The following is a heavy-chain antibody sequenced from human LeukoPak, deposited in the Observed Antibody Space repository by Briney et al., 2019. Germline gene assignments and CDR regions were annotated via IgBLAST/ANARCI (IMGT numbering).Heavy chain of an antibody. CDR1: GYSISSDDY. V-gene: IGHV4-38-2*01. J-gene: IGHJ4*02. Sequence: PSETLSPTCAVSGYSISSDDYWVWIRQPPGQGLEWTGGIYHSGSTYYNPSLKSRVTMPVDTSKNQFSLKLSSVTAADTAVYYCARAPRDSSSSNYMRRFDYWGQGTLVTVSS. CDR2: IYHSGST. CDR3: ARAPRDSSSSNYMRRFDY. D-gene: IGHD3-22*01.